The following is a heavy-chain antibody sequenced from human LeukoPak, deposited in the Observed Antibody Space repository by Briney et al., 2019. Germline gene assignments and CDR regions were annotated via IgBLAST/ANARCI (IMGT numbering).Heavy chain of an antibody. CDR3: ARDRNQLDFDY. Sequence: ASVKVSCKASGYTLTSYDINWVRQATGQGLEWMGWMNPNSGNTGYAQEFQGRVTITRNTSISTAYMELSSLRSEDTAVYYCARDRNQLDFDYWGQGTLVTVSS. CDR1: GYTLTSYD. J-gene: IGHJ4*02. CDR2: MNPNSGNT. V-gene: IGHV1-8*03. D-gene: IGHD2-2*01.